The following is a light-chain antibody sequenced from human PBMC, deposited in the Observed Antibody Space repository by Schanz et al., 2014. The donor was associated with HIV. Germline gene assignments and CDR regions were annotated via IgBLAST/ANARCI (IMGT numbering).Light chain of an antibody. J-gene: IGLJ2*01. Sequence: QSVLTQPRSVSGSPGQSVAISCTGTRSDVGGYDHVSWYQQHPGKAPKLMIYDVANRPSGVSTRFSGSKSDNTASLTISGLQAVDEADYYCSSYTSSSTVVFGGGTKLTVL. V-gene: IGLV2-14*01. CDR2: DVA. CDR1: RSDVGGYDH. CDR3: SSYTSSSTVV.